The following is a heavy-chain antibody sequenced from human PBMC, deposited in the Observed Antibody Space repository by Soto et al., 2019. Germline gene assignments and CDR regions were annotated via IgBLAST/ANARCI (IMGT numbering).Heavy chain of an antibody. J-gene: IGHJ4*02. Sequence: EVQLVESGGGLVQPGGSLRLSCAASGFTFSDHYMDWVRQAPGKGLEWVGRTRNKPNSYTTEYAASVKGRFTISRDDSKNSLYLQMNSLKTDDTAVYYCARAYGPTWASHYFDYWGQGTLVTVSS. CDR2: TRNKPNSYTT. D-gene: IGHD2-21*01. V-gene: IGHV3-72*01. CDR1: GFTFSDHY. CDR3: ARAYGPTWASHYFDY.